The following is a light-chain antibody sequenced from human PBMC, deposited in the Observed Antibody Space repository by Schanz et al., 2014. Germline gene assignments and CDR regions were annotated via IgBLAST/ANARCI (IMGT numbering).Light chain of an antibody. CDR1: QSVRSNF. V-gene: IGKV3-20*01. J-gene: IGKJ2*02. CDR3: QQYGSSPCT. Sequence: EIVLTQSPGTLSLSPGERATLSCRASQSVRSNFLAWYQQKPGQAPRLIIHGASSRATGIPDRFSGSGSGTDFTLTISRLEPEDFAVYYCQQYGSSPCTFGQGTKLEIK. CDR2: GAS.